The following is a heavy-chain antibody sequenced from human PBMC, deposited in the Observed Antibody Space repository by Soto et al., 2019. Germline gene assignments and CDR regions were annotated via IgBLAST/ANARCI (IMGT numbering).Heavy chain of an antibody. V-gene: IGHV1-2*02. CDR3: GRGRSGQIVVFY. D-gene: IGHD5-12*01. CDR2: IGPESGAT. CDR1: GYTFTGHY. Sequence: GASVKVSCKASGYTFTGHYIHWVRQAPEQGPEWMGEIGPESGATRYAQKFQGRVTMTMDMSITTVYMELSNPSPDDTAVYYCGRGRSGQIVVFYWAQGTPVTVSS. J-gene: IGHJ4*02.